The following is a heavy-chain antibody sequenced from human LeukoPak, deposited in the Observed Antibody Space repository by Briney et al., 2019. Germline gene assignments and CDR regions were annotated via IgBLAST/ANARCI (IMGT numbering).Heavy chain of an antibody. CDR1: GGTFSSYA. D-gene: IGHD5-12*01. V-gene: IGHV1-69*05. CDR3: ARDHVVATTYNDY. Sequence: AVKVSCKASGGTFSSYAISWVRQAPGQGLEWMGGIIPIFGTANYAQKLQGRVTMTTDTSTSTAYMELRSLRSDDTAVYYCARDHVVATTYNDYWGQGTLVTVSS. CDR2: IIPIFGTA. J-gene: IGHJ4*02.